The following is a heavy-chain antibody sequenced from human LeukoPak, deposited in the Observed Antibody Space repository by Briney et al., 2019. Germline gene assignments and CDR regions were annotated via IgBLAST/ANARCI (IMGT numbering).Heavy chain of an antibody. D-gene: IGHD3-22*01. V-gene: IGHV4-34*01. Sequence: SETLSLTCAVYGGSFSGYYWSWIRQPPGKGLESIGEINHSGSTNYNPSLKSRVTISVDTSKNQFSLKLSSVTAADTAVYYCARVRYGIVVWGQGTLVTVSS. J-gene: IGHJ4*02. CDR3: ARVRYGIVV. CDR1: GGSFSGYY. CDR2: INHSGST.